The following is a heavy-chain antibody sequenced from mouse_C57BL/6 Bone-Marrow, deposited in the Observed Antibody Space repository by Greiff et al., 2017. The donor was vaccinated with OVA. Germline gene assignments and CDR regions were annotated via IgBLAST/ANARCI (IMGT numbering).Heavy chain of an antibody. D-gene: IGHD2-1*01. CDR3: TRGNGAY. V-gene: IGHV1-15*01. J-gene: IGHJ3*01. CDR2: IDPETGGT. Sequence: VQLQESGAELVRPGASVTLSCKASGYTFTDYEMHWVKQTPVHGLEWIGAIDPETGGTAYNQKFKGKAILTADKSSSTAYMELRSLTSEDSAVYYCTRGNGAYWGQGTLVTVSA. CDR1: GYTFTDYE.